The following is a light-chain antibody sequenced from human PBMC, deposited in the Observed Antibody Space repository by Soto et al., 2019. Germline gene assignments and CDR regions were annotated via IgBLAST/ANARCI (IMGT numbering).Light chain of an antibody. V-gene: IGKV1-5*01. CDR2: DVS. Sequence: DIQMTQSPPTLSASVGDRVTITCRASKSISSWLAWYQQRPGKAPNLLIYDVSSLESGVPSRFSGSGSGTEFTLTFSSLQPDDFATYYCQQYTNYPWTFGQGTKVEIK. J-gene: IGKJ1*01. CDR1: KSISSW. CDR3: QQYTNYPWT.